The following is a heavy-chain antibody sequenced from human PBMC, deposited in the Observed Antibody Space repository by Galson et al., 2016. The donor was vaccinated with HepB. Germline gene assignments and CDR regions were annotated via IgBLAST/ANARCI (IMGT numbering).Heavy chain of an antibody. Sequence: SLRLSCAASGFIFGDYAISWVRQSPGKGLEWVSGLTWNGGIMGYADSVKGRFTISRDSARNFLFLQMNNLRSEDTALYYCAKGIGSGWSDYWGPGTLVSVSS. CDR2: LTWNGGIM. CDR3: AKGIGSGWSDY. J-gene: IGHJ4*02. V-gene: IGHV3-9*01. D-gene: IGHD6-19*01. CDR1: GFIFGDYA.